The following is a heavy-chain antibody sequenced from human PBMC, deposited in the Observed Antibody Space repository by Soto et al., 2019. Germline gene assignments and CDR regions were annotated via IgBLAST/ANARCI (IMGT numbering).Heavy chain of an antibody. V-gene: IGHV1-2*04. CDR3: ARDFGYGYGGNSNAFDI. CDR2: INPNSGGT. J-gene: IGHJ3*02. Sequence: ASVKVSCKASGYTFTGYYMHWVRQAPGQGLEWMGWINPNSGGTNYAQKLQGWVTMTRDTSISTAYMEMSRLRSDDTAVYYFARDFGYGYGGNSNAFDIWGQGTMVTVSS. CDR1: GYTFTGYY. D-gene: IGHD4-17*01.